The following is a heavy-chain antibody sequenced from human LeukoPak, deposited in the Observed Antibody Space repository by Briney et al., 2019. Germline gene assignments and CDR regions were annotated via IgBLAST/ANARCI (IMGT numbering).Heavy chain of an antibody. J-gene: IGHJ4*02. CDR1: GYTFTGYY. CDR2: INPNSGGT. D-gene: IGHD4-17*01. Sequence: ASVTVSCKASGYTFTGYYMHWVRQAPGQRLEWMGWINPNSGGTNYAQKFQGRVTMTRDTSISTAYMELSRLRSDDTAVYYCRTDRYGDYGDYIDYWGQGTLVTVSS. V-gene: IGHV1-2*02. CDR3: RTDRYGDYGDYIDY.